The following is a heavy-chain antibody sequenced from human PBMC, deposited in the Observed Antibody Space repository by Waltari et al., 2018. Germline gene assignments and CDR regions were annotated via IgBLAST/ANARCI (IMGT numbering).Heavy chain of an antibody. V-gene: IGHV4-59*01. J-gene: IGHJ6*02. CDR3: ARVRLMHYYGMDV. CDR2: IYYSGST. Sequence: QVQLQESGPGLVKPSETLSPTCTVPGGSISSYFSSWIRQPPGKGLEWIGYIYYSGSTNYNPSLKSRVTISVDTSKNQFSLKLSSVTAADTAVYYCARVRLMHYYGMDVWGQGTTVTVSS. CDR1: GGSISSYF.